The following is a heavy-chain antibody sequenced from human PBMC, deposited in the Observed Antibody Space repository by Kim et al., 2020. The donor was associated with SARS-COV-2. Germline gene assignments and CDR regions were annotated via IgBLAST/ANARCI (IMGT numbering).Heavy chain of an antibody. D-gene: IGHD3-22*01. CDR3: AKTGSGYYMGYFDY. CDR2: ISYDGINK. Sequence: GGSLRLSCAASGFTFSSYAMHWVRQAPGKGLEWVAVISYDGINKYYADSVKGRFTISRDNSKNTLYLQMNSLRAEDTAVYYCAKTGSGYYMGYFDYWGQGTLVTVSS. J-gene: IGHJ4*02. CDR1: GFTFSSYA. V-gene: IGHV3-30*18.